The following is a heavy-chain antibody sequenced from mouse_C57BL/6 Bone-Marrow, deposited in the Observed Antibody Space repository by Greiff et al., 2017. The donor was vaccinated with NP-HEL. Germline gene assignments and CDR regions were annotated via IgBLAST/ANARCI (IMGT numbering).Heavy chain of an antibody. CDR2: IYPGDGDT. J-gene: IGHJ2*01. D-gene: IGHD1-1*01. V-gene: IGHV1-82*01. Sequence: VQLQQSGPELVKPGASVKISCKASGYAFSSSWMNWVKQRTGKGLEWIGRIYPGDGDTNYNGKFKGKATLTADKSSSTAYMQLSSLTSEDSAVYFCAREGYYGTVAFDYWGQGTTLTVSS. CDR3: AREGYYGTVAFDY. CDR1: GYAFSSSW.